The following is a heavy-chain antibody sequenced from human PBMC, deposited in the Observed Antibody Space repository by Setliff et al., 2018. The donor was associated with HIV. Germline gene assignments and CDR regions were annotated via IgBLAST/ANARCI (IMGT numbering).Heavy chain of an antibody. CDR1: GYSISSGYY. Sequence: SETLSLTCAVSGYSISSGYYWGWIRQPPGKGLEWIGSIYHSGSTYYNPSLKSRVTISVDTSKNQFSLRPSSVTAADTATYYCARTSTAMALDYWGQGTLVTVSS. J-gene: IGHJ4*02. CDR3: ARTSTAMALDY. D-gene: IGHD5-18*01. CDR2: IYHSGST. V-gene: IGHV4-38-2*01.